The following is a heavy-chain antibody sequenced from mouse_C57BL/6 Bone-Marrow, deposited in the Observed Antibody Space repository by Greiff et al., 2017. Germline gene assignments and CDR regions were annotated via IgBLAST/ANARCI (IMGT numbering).Heavy chain of an antibody. Sequence: EVTLVESGEGLVKPGGSLKLSCAASGFTFSSYAMSWVRQTPEKRLEWVAYISSGGDYSYYADTVKGRFTISRDNARNTLYLQMSSLKSEDTAMYYCTRERDGYSPFADWGQGTLGTVSA. CDR2: ISSGGDYS. J-gene: IGHJ3*01. D-gene: IGHD2-3*01. V-gene: IGHV5-9-1*02. CDR1: GFTFSSYA. CDR3: TRERDGYSPFAD.